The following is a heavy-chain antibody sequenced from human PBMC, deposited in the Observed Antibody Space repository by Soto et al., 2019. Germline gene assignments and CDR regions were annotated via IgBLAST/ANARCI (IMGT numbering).Heavy chain of an antibody. V-gene: IGHV3-23*01. D-gene: IGHD2-2*01. CDR1: GFTFSSYA. J-gene: IGHJ4*02. CDR2: MSGSGGYT. Sequence: EVQLLESGGGLVQPGGSLRLSCAASGFTFSSYAMSWVRQAPGKGLEWVSTMSGSGGYTYYADSVEGRFAISRDNSKNTLYLQMADLRAEDTAVYYCVTFRLCTSTSCYGREGGFWGQGTLVTVSS. CDR3: VTFRLCTSTSCYGREGGF.